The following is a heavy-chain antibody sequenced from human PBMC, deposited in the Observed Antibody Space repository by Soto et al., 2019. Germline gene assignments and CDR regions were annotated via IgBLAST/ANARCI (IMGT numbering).Heavy chain of an antibody. CDR1: GFTFDDYA. V-gene: IGHV3-9*01. D-gene: IGHD3-9*01. CDR3: AKMEGYFDWYDAFDI. J-gene: IGHJ3*02. CDR2: ISWNSGSI. Sequence: PGGSLRLSCAASGFTFDDYAMHWVRQAPGKGLEWVSGISWNSGSIGYADSVKGRFTISRDNAKNSLYLQMNSLRAEDTALYYCAKMEGYFDWYDAFDIWGQGTMVTVSS.